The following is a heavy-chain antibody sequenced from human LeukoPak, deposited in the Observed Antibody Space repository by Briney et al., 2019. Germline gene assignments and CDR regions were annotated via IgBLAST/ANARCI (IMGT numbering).Heavy chain of an antibody. CDR2: FDPEDVEA. CDR3: ATRNCSGGSCLPEFYYYCLDV. V-gene: IGHV1-24*01. J-gene: IGHJ6*03. D-gene: IGHD2-15*01. Sequence: ASVKVSCKISGSSLTESSIHWVRQPPGKGLEWMGGFDPEDVEAIYAEKFQGRVTLTDDRSTDTAYMELTRLTREDTAMYYCATRNCSGGSCLPEFYYYCLDVWGTGTTVTVSS. CDR1: GSSLTESS.